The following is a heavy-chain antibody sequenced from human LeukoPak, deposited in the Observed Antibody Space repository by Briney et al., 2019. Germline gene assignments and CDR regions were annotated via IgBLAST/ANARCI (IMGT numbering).Heavy chain of an antibody. CDR1: GFTFSGSA. J-gene: IGHJ4*02. Sequence: GGSLRVSCAASGFTFSGSALHWVGQASGKGLEWVGCIRSTANGYATAYAASVKGRVTISRDDSKNTAYLQMDNLKAEDTAVYYCTRDQTPYYWGQGTLVTVSS. CDR2: IRSTANGYAT. CDR3: TRDQTPYY. V-gene: IGHV3-73*01.